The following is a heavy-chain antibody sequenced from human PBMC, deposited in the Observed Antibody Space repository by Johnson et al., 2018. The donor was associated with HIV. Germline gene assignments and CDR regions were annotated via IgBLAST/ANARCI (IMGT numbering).Heavy chain of an antibody. CDR3: ASPERPTGTQEEAFDI. J-gene: IGHJ3*02. D-gene: IGHD1-1*01. CDR2: ISSSGSII. CDR1: GFTFSDYY. Sequence: QVQLVESGGGLVKPGGSLRLSCAASGFTFSDYYMSWIRQAPGKGLEWVSYISSSGSIIYYADSVKGRFTLSRDNAKNPLYLQMNSRRAEDTAVYYGASPERPTGTQEEAFDIWGQGTMVIVSS. V-gene: IGHV3-11*04.